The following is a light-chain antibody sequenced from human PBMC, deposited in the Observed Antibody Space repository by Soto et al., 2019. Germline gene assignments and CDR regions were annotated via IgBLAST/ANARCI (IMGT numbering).Light chain of an antibody. CDR1: TTDVGSYNL. J-gene: IGLJ1*01. CDR2: EVS. Sequence: QSVLTQPASVSGSPGQSITISCTGTTTDVGSYNLVSWYQQHPGRATKLMIYEVSRRPSGVSNRFSGSKSGNTASLTISGLQAEDEADYYCCSWAGSNTFYFFGTGTQLTVL. CDR3: CSWAGSNTFYF. V-gene: IGLV2-23*02.